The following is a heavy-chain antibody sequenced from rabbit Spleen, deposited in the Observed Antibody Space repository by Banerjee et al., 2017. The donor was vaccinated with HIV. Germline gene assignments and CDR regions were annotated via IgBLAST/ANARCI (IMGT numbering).Heavy chain of an antibody. CDR2: IYNGDIGSRT. J-gene: IGHJ4*01. CDR1: GFSFSSGYD. D-gene: IGHD8-1*01. Sequence: SLEESAGGLVQPGGSLKLSCKASGFSFSSGYDMCWVRQAPGKGLEWIACIYNGDIGSRTYYATWAKGRFTISKTSTTVTLQMTSLTAADTATYFCARDGAGGSYFALWGPGTLVTVS. CDR3: ARDGAGGSYFAL. V-gene: IGHV1S40*01.